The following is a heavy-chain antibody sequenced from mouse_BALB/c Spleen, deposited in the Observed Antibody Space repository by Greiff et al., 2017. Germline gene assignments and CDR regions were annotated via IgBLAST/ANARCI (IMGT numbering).Heavy chain of an antibody. CDR2: IWSGGST. Sequence: VKLQESGPGLVQPSQSLSITCTVSGFSLTSYGVHWVRQSPGKGLEWLGVIWSGGSTDYNAAFISRLSISKDNSKSQVFFKMNSLQANDTAIYYCARIGSHYAMDYWGQGTSVTVSS. V-gene: IGHV2-2*02. D-gene: IGHD1-1*02. J-gene: IGHJ4*01. CDR1: GFSLTSYG. CDR3: ARIGSHYAMDY.